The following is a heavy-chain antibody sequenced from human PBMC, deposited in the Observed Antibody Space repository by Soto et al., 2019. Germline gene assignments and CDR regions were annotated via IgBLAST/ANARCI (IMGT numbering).Heavy chain of an antibody. CDR3: AHRRRYYDSSGYYYLDY. J-gene: IGHJ4*02. CDR2: IYWDDDK. CDR1: GFSLSTSGVG. D-gene: IGHD3-22*01. Sequence: SGPTLVNPTQTLTLTCTFSGFSLSTSGVGVGWIRQPPGKALEWLALIYWDDDKRYSPSLKSRLTITKDTSKNQVVLTMTNMDPVDTATYYCAHRRRYYDSSGYYYLDYWGQRTLVTVS. V-gene: IGHV2-5*02.